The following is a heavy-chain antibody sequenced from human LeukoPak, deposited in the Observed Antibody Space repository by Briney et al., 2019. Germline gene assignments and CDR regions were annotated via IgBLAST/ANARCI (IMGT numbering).Heavy chain of an antibody. J-gene: IGHJ4*02. CDR1: GFTFSRHW. D-gene: IGHD2-21*01. Sequence: PGGSLRLSCAASGFTFSRHWMYWVRQAPGKGLEWVSAISGDGARTYYADSVKGRFTISRDNSKNTLDLQMNSLRAEDTAIYYCAKTVVVITFRFDSWGQGSLVTVSS. V-gene: IGHV3-23*01. CDR2: ISGDGART. CDR3: AKTVVVITFRFDS.